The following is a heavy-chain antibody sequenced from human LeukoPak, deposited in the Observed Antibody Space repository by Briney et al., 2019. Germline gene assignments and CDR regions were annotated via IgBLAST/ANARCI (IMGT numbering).Heavy chain of an antibody. D-gene: IGHD2-2*01. V-gene: IGHV4-39*01. Sequence: SETLSLTCTVSGGSISSSSYYWGWIRQPPGKGLEWIGSIYYSGSTYYNPSLKSRFTISVDTSKNQFSLKLSSVTAADTAVYYCARQVVPLHPWFDPWGQGTLVTVSS. J-gene: IGHJ5*02. CDR2: IYYSGST. CDR1: GGSISSSSYY. CDR3: ARQVVPLHPWFDP.